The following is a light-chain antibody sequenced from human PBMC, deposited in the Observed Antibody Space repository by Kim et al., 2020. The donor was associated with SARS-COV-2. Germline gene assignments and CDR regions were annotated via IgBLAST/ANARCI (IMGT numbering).Light chain of an antibody. Sequence: AAGGDRVTITWRASQDISNYLAWYQQKPGKVPKLLIYGASTLQSGVPSRFTGSGSGTDFTLTISSLQPEDVATYYCEKYNYVPWTFGQGTKVDIK. CDR2: GAS. CDR1: QDISNY. CDR3: EKYNYVPWT. J-gene: IGKJ1*01. V-gene: IGKV1-27*01.